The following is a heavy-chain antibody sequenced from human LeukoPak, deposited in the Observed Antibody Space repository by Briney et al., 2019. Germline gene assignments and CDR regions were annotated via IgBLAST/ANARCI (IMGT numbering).Heavy chain of an antibody. CDR2: TYYRSKWYN. J-gene: IGHJ4*02. Sequence: SQTLSLTCAIPGDSVSSNSAAWNWIRQSPSRGLEWLGRTYYRSKWYNDYAVSVESRITINPDTSKNQFSLQLNSVTPEDTAVYYCARGSPVEDYFDYWGQGTLVTVSS. V-gene: IGHV6-1*01. CDR3: ARGSPVEDYFDY. CDR1: GDSVSSNSAA.